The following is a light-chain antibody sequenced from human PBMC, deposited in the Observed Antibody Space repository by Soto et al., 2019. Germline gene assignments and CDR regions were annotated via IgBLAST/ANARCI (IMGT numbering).Light chain of an antibody. V-gene: IGLV1-40*01. CDR3: QSYDSSVSGPVV. J-gene: IGLJ2*01. Sequence: QSVLTQPPSVSGAPGQGVTISCTGSSFNIGAGYDVHWYQQLPGTAPKLLIYGNNNRPSGVPDRFSGSKSDTSASLAITGLQAEDEADYYCQSYDSSVSGPVVFGGGTKLTVL. CDR1: SFNIGAGYD. CDR2: GNN.